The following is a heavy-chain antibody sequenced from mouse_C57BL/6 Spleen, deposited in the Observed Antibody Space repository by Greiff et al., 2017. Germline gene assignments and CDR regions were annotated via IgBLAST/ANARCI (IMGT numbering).Heavy chain of an antibody. D-gene: IGHD1-1*01. Sequence: EVKLVESGGGLVKPGGSLKLSCAASGFTFSSYTMSWVRQTPEKRLEWVATISGGGGNTYYPDSVKGRFTISRDKAKNTLYLQLSSLRSEDTALYYCASVRDYFDYWGQGTTLTVSS. CDR1: GFTFSSYT. V-gene: IGHV5-9*01. CDR2: ISGGGGNT. J-gene: IGHJ2*01. CDR3: ASVRDYFDY.